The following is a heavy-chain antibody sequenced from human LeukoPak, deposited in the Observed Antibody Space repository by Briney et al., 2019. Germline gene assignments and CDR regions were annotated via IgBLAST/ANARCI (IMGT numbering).Heavy chain of an antibody. V-gene: IGHV3-7*01. CDR3: TRDRVAGF. CDR2: IKPDGSEK. D-gene: IGHD6-19*01. CDR1: GFTFMSYW. Sequence: PGGSLRLSCAASGFTFMSYWMSWVRQAPGKGLEWVAYIKPDGSEKYYVDSVKGRFTISRDNAKNSLYLQMNSLRADDTAVYYCTRDRVAGFWGQGTLVAVSS. J-gene: IGHJ4*02.